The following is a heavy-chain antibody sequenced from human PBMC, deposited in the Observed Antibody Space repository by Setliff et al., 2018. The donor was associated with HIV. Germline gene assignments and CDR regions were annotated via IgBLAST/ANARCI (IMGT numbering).Heavy chain of an antibody. J-gene: IGHJ4*02. Sequence: ASVKVSCKTSGGTLSNYVITWVRQAPGQGLEWMGMIIPMYNIPAYAQKFQGRVTMTRNTSISTAYMELSSLTSEDTAVYYCARLRDYYGSGTYYSFDYWGQGTLVTVSS. D-gene: IGHD3-10*01. CDR2: IIPMYNIP. CDR3: ARLRDYYGSGTYYSFDY. V-gene: IGHV1-8*02. CDR1: GGTLSNYV.